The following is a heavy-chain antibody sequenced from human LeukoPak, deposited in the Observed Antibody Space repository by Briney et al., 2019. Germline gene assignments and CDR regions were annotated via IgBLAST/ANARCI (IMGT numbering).Heavy chain of an antibody. D-gene: IGHD2-21*02. CDR1: GVSISSYY. V-gene: IGHV4-59*01. CDR3: ARATVVTAPGGFDY. J-gene: IGHJ4*02. CDR2: IYYSGST. Sequence: SETLSLTCTVSGVSISSYYWSWIRQPPGKGLEWIGYIYYSGSTNYNPSLKSRVTISVDTSKNQFSLKLSSVTAADTAVYYCARATVVTAPGGFDYWGQGTLVTVSS.